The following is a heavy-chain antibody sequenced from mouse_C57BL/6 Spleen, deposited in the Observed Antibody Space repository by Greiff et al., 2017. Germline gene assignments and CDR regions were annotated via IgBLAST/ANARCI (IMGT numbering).Heavy chain of an antibody. CDR3: ARDYYGSNAY. Sequence: EVMLVESGGDLVKPGGSLKLSCAASGFTFSSYGMSWVRQTPDKRLEWVATISSGGSYTYYPDSVKGRFTISRDNAKNTLYLQMSSLKSEDTAMYYCARDYYGSNAYWGQGTLVTVSA. CDR2: ISSGGSYT. J-gene: IGHJ3*01. D-gene: IGHD1-1*01. V-gene: IGHV5-6*01. CDR1: GFTFSSYG.